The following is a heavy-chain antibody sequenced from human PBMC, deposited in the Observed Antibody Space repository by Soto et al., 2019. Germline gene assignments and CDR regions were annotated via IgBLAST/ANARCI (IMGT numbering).Heavy chain of an antibody. Sequence: PSETLSLTCTVSGGAVSIYYWSWIRQPAGKGLEWIGRIYTSGSTNYNPSLKSRVTMSVDTSKNQFSLKLSSVTAADTAVYYCARDLRYSRSDYGIDVWAHGPTVTVSS. V-gene: IGHV4-4*07. CDR1: GGAVSIYY. CDR3: ARDLRYSRSDYGIDV. CDR2: IYTSGST. D-gene: IGHD3-9*01. J-gene: IGHJ6*02.